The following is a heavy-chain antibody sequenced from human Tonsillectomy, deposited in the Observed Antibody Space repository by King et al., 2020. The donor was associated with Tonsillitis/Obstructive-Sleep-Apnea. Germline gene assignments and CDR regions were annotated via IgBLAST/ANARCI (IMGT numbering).Heavy chain of an antibody. CDR3: VRSSVTTYGPGDY. CDR2: IYYSGST. D-gene: IGHD4-17*01. CDR1: GGSISSGGYY. J-gene: IGHJ4*02. Sequence: PLQESGPGLVKPSQNLSLTCTVSGGSISSGGYYWSWIRQHPGKGLEWIGYIYYSGSTYYNPSLKSRVTISVDTSKNQFSLKLSSVTAADTAVYYCVRSSVTTYGPGDYWGQGTMGTVSS. V-gene: IGHV4-31*03.